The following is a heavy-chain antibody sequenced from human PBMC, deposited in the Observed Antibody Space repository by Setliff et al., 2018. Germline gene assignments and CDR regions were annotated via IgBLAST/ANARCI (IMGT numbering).Heavy chain of an antibody. Sequence: GASLTISCKASGYTFSNYWIAWVRQMPGKGLEWMGIIYPGDSDTRYSPSFQGQVTFSADRSISTAYLQWSSLKASDTAMYYCARQAVAGSDAFDIWGQGTMVTVSS. D-gene: IGHD6-19*01. CDR2: IYPGDSDT. CDR3: ARQAVAGSDAFDI. CDR1: GYTFSNYW. V-gene: IGHV5-51*01. J-gene: IGHJ3*02.